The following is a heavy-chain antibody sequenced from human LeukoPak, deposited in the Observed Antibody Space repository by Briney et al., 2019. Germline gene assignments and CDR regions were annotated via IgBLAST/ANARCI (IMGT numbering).Heavy chain of an antibody. V-gene: IGHV1-18*01. CDR1: GYTFTTYG. CDR3: ARDPTEDFWSGFYSYFDF. CDR2: ISTYNGNT. D-gene: IGHD3-3*01. J-gene: IGHJ4*02. Sequence: GASVTVSCKSSGYTFTTYGLSWVRQAPGQGLEWMGWISTYNGNTNYAQKFQGRVTMTTDTSTSTADMELRSLRSDDTAVYYCARDPTEDFWSGFYSYFDFWGQGTLVTVSS.